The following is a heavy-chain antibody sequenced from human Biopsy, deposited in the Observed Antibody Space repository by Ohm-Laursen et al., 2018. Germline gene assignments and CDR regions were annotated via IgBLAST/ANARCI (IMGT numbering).Heavy chain of an antibody. J-gene: IGHJ4*02. CDR1: GDPVSSGSFY. Sequence: SDTLSLTWTVSGDPVSSGSFYWTWIRQPPGQGLEYIGYIYDRGSTANYNPSLESRVTMSVDMPKNQFSLKLSSVTAADTAIYYCARGMRSSGWPYFDSWGQGTLVTVSS. CDR3: ARGMRSSGWPYFDS. CDR2: IYDRGSTA. V-gene: IGHV4-61*01. D-gene: IGHD6-19*01.